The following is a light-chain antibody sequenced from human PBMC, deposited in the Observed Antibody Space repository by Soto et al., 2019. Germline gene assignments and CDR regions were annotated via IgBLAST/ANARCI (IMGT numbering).Light chain of an antibody. J-gene: IGKJ5*01. CDR2: DAX. CDR3: QQRSNPIT. CDR1: QSVSIY. Sequence: ILLTLXXPPLSFSPSQXXXXXCRARQSVSIYSGWHKQQPRQPPSLLIDDAXNRATGLPASISGSGSETDFTLNIRSLEPDFFAVYYLQQRSNPITFGQGTRLEIK. V-gene: IGKV3-11*01.